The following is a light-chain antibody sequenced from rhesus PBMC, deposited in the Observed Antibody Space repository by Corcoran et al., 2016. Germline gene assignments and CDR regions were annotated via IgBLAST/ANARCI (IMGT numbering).Light chain of an antibody. CDR3: LQYSSSPLT. V-gene: IGKV1-22*01. CDR1: QSISSW. CDR2: KAS. J-gene: IGKJ1*01. Sequence: DIQMTQSPSSLSASVGDTVTITCRASQSISSWLDWYQQKPGKAPKLLIYKASSLQRGVPSRFSGSGAGTDFTLTISSLQPEDFATYYCLQYSSSPLTFGQGTKVEIK.